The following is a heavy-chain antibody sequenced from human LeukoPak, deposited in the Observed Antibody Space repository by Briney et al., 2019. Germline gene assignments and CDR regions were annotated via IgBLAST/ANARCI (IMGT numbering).Heavy chain of an antibody. J-gene: IGHJ4*02. V-gene: IGHV3-74*01. Sequence: GGSLRLSCAASGLTFSSYLMHWVRQAPGKGLVWVSRINSDGSSTSYADSVKRRFTISRDNAKNTLYLQMNSLRAEDTAVYYCAGEPYYYGSALDYWGQGTLVTVSS. CDR2: INSDGSST. D-gene: IGHD3-10*01. CDR1: GLTFSSYL. CDR3: AGEPYYYGSALDY.